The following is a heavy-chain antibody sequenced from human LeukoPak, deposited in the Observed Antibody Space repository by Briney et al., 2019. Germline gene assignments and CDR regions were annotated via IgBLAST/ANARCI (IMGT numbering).Heavy chain of an antibody. D-gene: IGHD6-13*01. J-gene: IGHJ4*02. V-gene: IGHV4-34*01. CDR3: ARGKRRYSSSWYIGNYFDY. CDR1: GGSFSGYY. CDR2: INHSGST. Sequence: SETLSLTCAVYGGSFSGYYWSWIRQPPGKGLEWIGEINHSGSTSYNPSLKSRVTISLDTSKNQFSLKLSSVTAADTAVYYCARGKRRYSSSWYIGNYFDYWGQGTLVTVSS.